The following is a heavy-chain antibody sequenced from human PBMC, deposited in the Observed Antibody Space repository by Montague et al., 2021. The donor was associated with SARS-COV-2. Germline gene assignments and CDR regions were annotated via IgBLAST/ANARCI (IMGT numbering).Heavy chain of an antibody. Sequence: PALVKPTQTLTLTCTFSGFSLSTSGMCVSWIRQPPGKALEWLALIDWDDDKYYSTSLKTRLTISKDTSKNQVALTMTNMDPVDTATYYCARIVYDILTGSTYYGMDVWGQGTTVTVSS. D-gene: IGHD3-9*01. J-gene: IGHJ6*02. CDR3: ARIVYDILTGSTYYGMDV. CDR1: GFSLSTSGMC. CDR2: IDWDDDK. V-gene: IGHV2-70*01.